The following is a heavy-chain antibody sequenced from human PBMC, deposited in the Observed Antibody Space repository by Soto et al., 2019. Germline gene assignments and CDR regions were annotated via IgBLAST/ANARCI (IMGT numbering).Heavy chain of an antibody. CDR3: ARDDSSWMYNPFDP. Sequence: QVQLVQSAAEEKKPGASVKISCKTSGYAFIDYAIHWVRQAPGQGLEWMGRINTGNGHPMYSQSFQGRLTITRDTSARTVYMELSSLSSDDTAVYYCARDDSSWMYNPFDPWGQGTLVTVSP. D-gene: IGHD6-13*01. CDR1: GYAFIDYA. J-gene: IGHJ5*02. V-gene: IGHV1-3*05. CDR2: INTGNGHP.